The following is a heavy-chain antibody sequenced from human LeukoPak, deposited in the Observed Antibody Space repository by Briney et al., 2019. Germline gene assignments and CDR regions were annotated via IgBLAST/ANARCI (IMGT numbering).Heavy chain of an antibody. Sequence: ASVKVSCKASGYTFTGYYMHWVRQAPGQGLEWMGWINPNSGGTNYAQKFQGRVTMTRDTSISTAYMELSSLRSEDTAVYYCARAKYDYGDYRFDYWGQGTLVTVSS. CDR2: INPNSGGT. CDR1: GYTFTGYY. D-gene: IGHD4-17*01. V-gene: IGHV1-2*02. J-gene: IGHJ4*02. CDR3: ARAKYDYGDYRFDY.